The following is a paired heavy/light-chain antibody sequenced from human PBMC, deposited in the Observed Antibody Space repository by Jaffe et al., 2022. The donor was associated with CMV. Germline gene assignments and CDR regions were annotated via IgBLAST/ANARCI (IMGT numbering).Light chain of an antibody. V-gene: IGKV1-9*01. CDR3: QQLNSYLLT. CDR2: AAS. J-gene: IGKJ4*01. Sequence: DIQLTQSPSFLSASVGDRVTITCRASQGISSYLAWYQQKPGKAPKLLIYAASTLQSGVPSRFSGSGSGTEFTLTISSLQPEDFATYYCQQLNSYLLTFGGGTKVEIK. CDR1: QGISSY.
Heavy chain of an antibody. Sequence: EVQLVESGGGLVKPGGSLRLSCAASGFTFSSYSMNWVRQAPGKGLEWVSSISSSSSYIYYADSVKGRFTISRDNAKNSLYLQMNSLRAEDTAVYYCASRVRGYDILTGYWDYYGMDVWGQGTTVTVSS. D-gene: IGHD3-9*01. CDR2: ISSSSSYI. CDR3: ASRVRGYDILTGYWDYYGMDV. CDR1: GFTFSSYS. V-gene: IGHV3-21*01. J-gene: IGHJ6*02.